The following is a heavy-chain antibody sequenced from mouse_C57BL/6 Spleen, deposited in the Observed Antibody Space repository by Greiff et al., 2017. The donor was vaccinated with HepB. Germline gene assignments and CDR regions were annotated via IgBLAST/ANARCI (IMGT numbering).Heavy chain of an antibody. Sequence: QVQLQQPGAELVRPGSSVKLSCKASGYTFTSYWMDWVKQRPGQGLEWIGNIYPSDSETHYNQKFKDKATLTVDKSSSTAYMQLSSLTSEDSAVYYCAREGIYDGYYGVYFDYWGQGTTLTVSS. J-gene: IGHJ2*01. CDR3: AREGIYDGYYGVYFDY. CDR1: GYTFTSYW. CDR2: IYPSDSET. D-gene: IGHD2-3*01. V-gene: IGHV1-61*01.